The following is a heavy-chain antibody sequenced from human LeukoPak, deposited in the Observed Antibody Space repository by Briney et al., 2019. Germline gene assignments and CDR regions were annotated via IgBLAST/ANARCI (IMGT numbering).Heavy chain of an antibody. V-gene: IGHV3-30*18. CDR3: AKDIEEWLVKGGGCFDY. CDR2: ISYDGSNK. CDR1: GFIFSNSA. D-gene: IGHD6-19*01. Sequence: GRSLRLSCAASGFIFSNSAMHWVRQAPGKGLEWVAVISYDGSNKYYADSVKGRFTISRDNSKNTLYPQMNSLRAEDTAVYYCAKDIEEWLVKGGGCFDYWGQGTLVTVSS. J-gene: IGHJ4*02.